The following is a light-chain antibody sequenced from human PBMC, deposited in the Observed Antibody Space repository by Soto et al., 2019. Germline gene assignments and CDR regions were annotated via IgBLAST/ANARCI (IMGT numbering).Light chain of an antibody. CDR3: QQYDSYWT. CDR1: HSISRS. Sequence: DIQMTQSPSTLSASVGDRVTLSFRVSHSISRSLAWYQQKPGKAPKLLISEASNLESGVPSRFSGSGSGTEFTLTISSLQPDDFATYYCQQYDSYWTFGQGTKVDIK. V-gene: IGKV1-5*01. J-gene: IGKJ1*01. CDR2: EAS.